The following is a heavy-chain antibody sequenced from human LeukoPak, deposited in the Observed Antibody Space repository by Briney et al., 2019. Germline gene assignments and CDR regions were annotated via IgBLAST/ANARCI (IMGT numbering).Heavy chain of an antibody. CDR1: GFTFSSYW. V-gene: IGHV3-74*01. J-gene: IGHJ5*02. Sequence: GGSLRLSCAASGFTFSSYWMHWVRQAPGKGLVWVSRINSDGSSTSYADSVKGRFTISRDNAKNTLYLQMNSLRAEDTAVYYCARARYNWNQNWFDPWGQGTLVTVSS. CDR2: INSDGSST. CDR3: ARARYNWNQNWFDP. D-gene: IGHD1-20*01.